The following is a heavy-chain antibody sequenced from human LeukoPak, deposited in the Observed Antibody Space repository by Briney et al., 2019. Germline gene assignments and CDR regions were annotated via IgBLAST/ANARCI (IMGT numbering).Heavy chain of an antibody. CDR1: GFTFSSYS. V-gene: IGHV3-21*01. J-gene: IGHJ6*02. D-gene: IGHD4-17*01. Sequence: GGSLRLSCAASGFTFSSYSMNWVRQAPGKGLEWVSSISSSSSYIYYADSVKGRFTISRDNAKNSLYLQMNSLRAEDTAVYYCARDHYGDYEMDVWGQGTTVTVFS. CDR3: ARDHYGDYEMDV. CDR2: ISSSSSYI.